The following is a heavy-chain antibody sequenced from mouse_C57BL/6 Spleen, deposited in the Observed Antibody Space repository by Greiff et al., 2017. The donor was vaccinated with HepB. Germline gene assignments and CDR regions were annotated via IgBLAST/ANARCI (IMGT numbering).Heavy chain of an antibody. D-gene: IGHD2-4*01. Sequence: QVQLKQSGPELVKPGASVKISCKASGYAFSSSWMNWVKQRPGKGLEWIGRIYPGDGDTNYNGKFTGKATLTADKSSSAAYMQLSSLTSEDSAVCFGARRGDDYDAFPFAYWGQGTLVTVSA. CDR3: ARRGDDYDAFPFAY. J-gene: IGHJ3*01. CDR1: GYAFSSSW. CDR2: IYPGDGDT. V-gene: IGHV1-82*01.